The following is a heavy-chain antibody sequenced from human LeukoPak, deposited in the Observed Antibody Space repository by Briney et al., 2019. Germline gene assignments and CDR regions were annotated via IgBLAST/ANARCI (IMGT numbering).Heavy chain of an antibody. Sequence: ASVKVSCKASGYTFTSYDINWVRQATGQGLEWMGWMNPNSGNTGYAQKFQGRVTITRNTSISTAYMELSSLRSEDTAVYYCASLFWNRCTNGVRPDTENWFDPWGQGTLVTVSS. D-gene: IGHD2-8*01. CDR2: MNPNSGNT. CDR1: GYTFTSYD. J-gene: IGHJ5*02. CDR3: ASLFWNRCTNGVRPDTENWFDP. V-gene: IGHV1-8*03.